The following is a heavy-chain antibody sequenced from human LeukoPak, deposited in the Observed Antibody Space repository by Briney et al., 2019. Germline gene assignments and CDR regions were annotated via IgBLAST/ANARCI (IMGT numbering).Heavy chain of an antibody. D-gene: IGHD1-7*01. CDR3: ARDPYSIITGTTHYYYGMDV. CDR2: INWNDGST. CDR1: GFTFDDYG. V-gene: IGHV3-20*01. Sequence: PGGSLRLSCAASGFTFDDYGMSWVRQAPGKGLEWVSGINWNDGSTGYADFVKGRFTISRDNAKNSLYLQMNSLRAEDTALYHCARDPYSIITGTTHYYYGMDVWGQGTTVTVSS. J-gene: IGHJ6*02.